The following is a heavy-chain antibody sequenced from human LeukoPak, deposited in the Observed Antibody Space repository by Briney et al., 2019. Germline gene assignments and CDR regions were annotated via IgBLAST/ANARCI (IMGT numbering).Heavy chain of an antibody. Sequence: SETLSLTCTVSGGSISSYYWSWIRQPAGKGLEWIGRIYTSGSTNYNPSLKSRVTMSVDTSKNQFSLKLSSVTAADTAVYYCASAYGRPHLSSGSCIFDYWGQGILVTVSS. D-gene: IGHD1-26*01. CDR3: ASAYGRPHLSSGSCIFDY. CDR2: IYTSGST. V-gene: IGHV4-4*07. J-gene: IGHJ4*02. CDR1: GGSISSYY.